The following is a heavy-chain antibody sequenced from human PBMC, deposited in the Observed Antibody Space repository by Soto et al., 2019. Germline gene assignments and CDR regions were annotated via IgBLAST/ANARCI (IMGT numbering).Heavy chain of an antibody. V-gene: IGHV6-1*01. CDR2: TYYRSKWNN. CDR1: GDSVSSNSAT. CDR3: ARGGIKDGYNYYFDY. Sequence: PSQTLSLTCAISGDSVSSNSATWNWIRQSPSRGLEWLGRTYYRSKWNNDYGLSVKSRITINPDTSKNQFSLHLNSVTPEDTAVYYCARGGIKDGYNYYFDYWGQGTLVTVSS. J-gene: IGHJ4*02. D-gene: IGHD1-1*01.